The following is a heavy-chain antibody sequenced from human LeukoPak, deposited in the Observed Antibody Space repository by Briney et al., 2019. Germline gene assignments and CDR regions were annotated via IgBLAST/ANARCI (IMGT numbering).Heavy chain of an antibody. Sequence: SETLSLTCTVSGGSISNYYWSWIRQPAGKGLEWIGRIYTSGSTNYNPSLKSRVTMSVDTSKNQFSLKLSSVTAADTAVYYCAREGSSWYGNWFDPWGQGTLVTVSS. CDR3: AREGSSWYGNWFDP. V-gene: IGHV4-4*07. J-gene: IGHJ5*02. D-gene: IGHD6-13*01. CDR2: IYTSGST. CDR1: GGSISNYY.